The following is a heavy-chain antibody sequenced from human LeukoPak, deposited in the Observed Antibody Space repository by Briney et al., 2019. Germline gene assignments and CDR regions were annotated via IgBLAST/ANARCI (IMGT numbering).Heavy chain of an antibody. CDR2: ISYDGSNK. D-gene: IGHD6-19*01. Sequence: PGGSLRLSCATSGFTFSNAWMNWVRQAPGKGLEWVAVISYDGSNKYYADSVKGRFTISRDNSKNTLYLQMNSLRAEDTAVYYCARPRDTRSSGYQGMDVWGQGTTVTVSS. CDR1: GFTFSNAW. V-gene: IGHV3-30-3*01. CDR3: ARPRDTRSSGYQGMDV. J-gene: IGHJ6*02.